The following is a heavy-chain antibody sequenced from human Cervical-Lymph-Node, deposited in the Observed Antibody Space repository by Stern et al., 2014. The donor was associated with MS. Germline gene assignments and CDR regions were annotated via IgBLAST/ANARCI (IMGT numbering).Heavy chain of an antibody. D-gene: IGHD2-2*02. V-gene: IGHV1-8*01. CDR1: GYPFSTYD. CDR2: MDPTNGKT. Sequence: VQLVESGAEVRKPGASVKVSCKASGYPFSTYDINWVRQASGQGLEWMGYMDPTNGKTAHAQKFQGRLTMTRDTSINTAYLELSSLRFEDTAVYYCASPSCRTTCYRGGKFSYAYGMDVWGQGTTVTVSS. CDR3: ASPSCRTTCYRGGKFSYAYGMDV. J-gene: IGHJ6*02.